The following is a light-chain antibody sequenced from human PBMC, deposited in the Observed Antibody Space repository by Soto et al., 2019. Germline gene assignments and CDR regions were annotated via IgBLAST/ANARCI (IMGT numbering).Light chain of an antibody. CDR1: RGHSSYA. V-gene: IGLV4-69*01. CDR3: QTWDTGARVV. J-gene: IGLJ2*01. Sequence: QSVLTQSPSASASLGASVKLTCTLSRGHSSYAIAWHQQQPEKGPRYLMKLSSDGSHSKGEGIPDRFSGSSSGAERYLTISSLQSEDEADYYCQTWDTGARVVFGGGTKLTVL. CDR2: LSSDGSH.